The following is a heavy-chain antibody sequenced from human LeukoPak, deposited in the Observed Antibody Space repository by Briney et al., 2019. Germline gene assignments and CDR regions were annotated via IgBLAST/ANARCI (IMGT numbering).Heavy chain of an antibody. CDR3: ARDRYYDTSGNYFDS. D-gene: IGHD3-22*01. V-gene: IGHV1-18*01. J-gene: IGHJ4*02. CDR2: ISGYNGNT. CDR1: GYTFSSYG. Sequence: GASVTVSCKASGYTFSSYGFSWVRQAPGQGLEWMGWISGYNGNTNYAQNHQGRVTMTTDTSTTTAYMELRSLRPDDTAVYYCARDRYYDTSGNYFDSWGQGTLVTVSS.